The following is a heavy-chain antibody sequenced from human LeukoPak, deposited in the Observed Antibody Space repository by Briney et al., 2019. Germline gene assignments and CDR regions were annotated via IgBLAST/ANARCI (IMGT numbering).Heavy chain of an antibody. Sequence: GGSLRLSCAASGMTLDDYAMHWVRRAPGKGLEWVSLISGDGGSTYYADSVKGRFTISRDNSKNSLYLQMTNLRTEDTALYYCAKGFSVLASNHYFYYYGMDVWGQGTTVTVSS. V-gene: IGHV3-43*02. CDR1: GMTLDDYA. D-gene: IGHD3-3*01. CDR2: ISGDGGST. J-gene: IGHJ6*02. CDR3: AKGFSVLASNHYFYYYGMDV.